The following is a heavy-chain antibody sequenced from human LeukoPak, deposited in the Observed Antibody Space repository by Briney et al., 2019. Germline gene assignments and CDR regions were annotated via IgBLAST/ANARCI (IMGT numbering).Heavy chain of an antibody. CDR3: ARGKAPAKVDY. CDR1: GGSFGGYY. J-gene: IGHJ4*02. CDR2: INHSGST. V-gene: IGHV4-34*01. Sequence: TSETLSLTCAVYGGSFGGYYWSWIRQPPGKGLEWIGEINHSGSTNYNPSLKSRVTISVDTSKNQFSLKLSSVTAADTAVYYCARGKAPAKVDYWGQGTLVTVSS.